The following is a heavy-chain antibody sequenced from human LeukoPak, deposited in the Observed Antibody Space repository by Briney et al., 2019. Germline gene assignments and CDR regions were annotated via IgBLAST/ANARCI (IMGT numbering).Heavy chain of an antibody. D-gene: IGHD6-19*01. V-gene: IGHV3-74*01. CDR3: ASSNGWPYYGMDV. CDR1: EFTFSDYW. CDR2: INSGGTST. Sequence: GSLRLSCAASEFTFSDYWMHWVRQAPGKGLVWVSRINSGGTSTSYADSVKGRFTISRDNAKNTLYLQMNSLRAEDTAVYFCASSNGWPYYGMDVWGQGTTVTVSS. J-gene: IGHJ6*02.